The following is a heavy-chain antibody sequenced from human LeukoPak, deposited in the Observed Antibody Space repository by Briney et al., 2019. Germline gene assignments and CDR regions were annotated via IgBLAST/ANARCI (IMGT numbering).Heavy chain of an antibody. Sequence: SETLSLTCAVSGGSVKNYYWSWIRQPPGKGLEWIGYMYYSGSTNYNPSLKSRVTMSVLTSKNQFSLKLNSVTAADTAVYYCARETSHSARLGIDYWGQGTLVTVSS. CDR2: MYYSGST. V-gene: IGHV4-59*02. J-gene: IGHJ4*02. D-gene: IGHD4-11*01. CDR1: GGSVKNYY. CDR3: ARETSHSARLGIDY.